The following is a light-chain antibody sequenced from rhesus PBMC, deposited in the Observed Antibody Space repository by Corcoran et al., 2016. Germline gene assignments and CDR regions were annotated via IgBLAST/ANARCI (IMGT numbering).Light chain of an antibody. CDR2: TAS. J-gene: IGKJ1*01. Sequence: DIQMTQSPSSLSASVGDRVTITCRASQGISIWLAWSQQKPGNAPKLLIYTASTLQSGVPSRFTGSGSGTEFTLTISSLQPEDFATYYCQQHDSAPRTFGQGTKVEIK. CDR3: QQHDSAPRT. CDR1: QGISIW. V-gene: IGKV1-21*01.